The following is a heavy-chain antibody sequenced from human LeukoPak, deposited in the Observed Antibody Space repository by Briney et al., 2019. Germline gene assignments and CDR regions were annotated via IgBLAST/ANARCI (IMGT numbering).Heavy chain of an antibody. CDR1: GFTFDDYA. D-gene: IGHD6-13*01. Sequence: PGRSLRLSCAASGFTFDDYAMHWVRQAPGKGLEWVSGISWNSGSIGYADSVKGRFTISRDNAKNSLYLQMNSLRAEDMALYYCAKARFSSSWYSGSYFDYWGQGTLVTVSS. CDR2: ISWNSGSI. V-gene: IGHV3-9*03. CDR3: AKARFSSSWYSGSYFDY. J-gene: IGHJ4*02.